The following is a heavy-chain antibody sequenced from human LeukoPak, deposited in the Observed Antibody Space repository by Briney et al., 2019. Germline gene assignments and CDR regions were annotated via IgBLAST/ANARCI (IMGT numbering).Heavy chain of an antibody. Sequence: SETLSLTCTVSGGSISSSSYYWGWIRQPPGKGLEWFGSIYYSGSTYYNPSLESRVTISVDTSKSQFSLKLSSVTAADTAVYYCARHGTPGTNLNWFDPWGQGTLVTVSS. CDR2: IYYSGST. CDR1: GGSISSSSYY. V-gene: IGHV4-39*01. J-gene: IGHJ5*02. D-gene: IGHD1-1*01. CDR3: ARHGTPGTNLNWFDP.